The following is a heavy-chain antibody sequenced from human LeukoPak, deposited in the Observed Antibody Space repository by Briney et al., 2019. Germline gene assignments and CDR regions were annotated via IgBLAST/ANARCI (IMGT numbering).Heavy chain of an antibody. CDR2: INHSGST. Sequence: SETLSLTCAVYGGSFSGYYWSWIRQPPGKGLEWIGEINHSGSTNYNPSLKSRVTISVDTSKNQYSLKLSSVTAADTAVYYCARAPYSNPTYYYYMDVWGKRTTVTVSS. CDR1: GGSFSGYY. CDR3: ARAPYSNPTYYYYMDV. V-gene: IGHV4-34*01. D-gene: IGHD6-13*01. J-gene: IGHJ6*03.